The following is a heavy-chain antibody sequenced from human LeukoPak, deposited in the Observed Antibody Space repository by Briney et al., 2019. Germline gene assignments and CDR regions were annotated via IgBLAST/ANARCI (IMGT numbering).Heavy chain of an antibody. J-gene: IGHJ4*02. CDR3: AKGSGIQVWSSLDY. CDR1: GFXFSSYN. V-gene: IGHV3-21*01. CDR2: ISSGGSYI. D-gene: IGHD5-18*01. Sequence: GGSLRLSCAASGFXFSSYNVNWVRQAPGKGLEWVSSISSGGSYIYYADSVMGRFTISRDNAKSSLYLQMNTLRAEDTAVYYCAKGSGIQVWSSLDYWGQGTLVTVSS.